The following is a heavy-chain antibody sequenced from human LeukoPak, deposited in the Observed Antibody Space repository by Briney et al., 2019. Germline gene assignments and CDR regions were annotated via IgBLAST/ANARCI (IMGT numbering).Heavy chain of an antibody. J-gene: IGHJ4*02. V-gene: IGHV3-11*01. Sequence: PGGSLRLSCAASGFTFSDYYMSWIRQAPGKGLEWVSYISSSGSTIYYADSVKGRFTISRDNAKNSLYLQMNSLRAEDTAVYYCARARKTSLNYFDYWGQGTLVTVSS. CDR1: GFTFSDYY. D-gene: IGHD2-2*01. CDR3: ARARKTSLNYFDY. CDR2: ISSSGSTI.